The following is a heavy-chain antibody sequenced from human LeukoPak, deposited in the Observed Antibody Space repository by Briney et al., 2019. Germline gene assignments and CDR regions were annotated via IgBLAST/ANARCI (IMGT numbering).Heavy chain of an antibody. J-gene: IGHJ4*02. D-gene: IGHD3-22*01. CDR3: ARDINYYDSSGYYKDY. CDR1: GFTFSNYW. V-gene: IGHV3-74*01. Sequence: GGSLRLSCAASGFTFSNYWMHWVRHAPGKGLVWVSGITPDGSSTRYVDSVKGRFTISRDNAKNTLHLQMNSLRTEDTAVYYCARDINYYDSSGYYKDYWGQGTLVTVSS. CDR2: ITPDGSST.